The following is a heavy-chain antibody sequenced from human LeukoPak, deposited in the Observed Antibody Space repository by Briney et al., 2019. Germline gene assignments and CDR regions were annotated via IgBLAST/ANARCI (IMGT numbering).Heavy chain of an antibody. CDR1: GFTFSSHG. J-gene: IGHJ4*02. Sequence: GGSLRLSCAASGFTFSSHGMSWVRQAPGKGLEWVSAISGSGSTYHADSVKGRFTISRDNSKKTLCLQMNSLRAEDTAVYYCAKDLRRYSDGYYFDYWGQGTLVTVAS. CDR2: ISGSGST. CDR3: AKDLRRYSDGYYFDY. D-gene: IGHD5-18*01. V-gene: IGHV3-23*01.